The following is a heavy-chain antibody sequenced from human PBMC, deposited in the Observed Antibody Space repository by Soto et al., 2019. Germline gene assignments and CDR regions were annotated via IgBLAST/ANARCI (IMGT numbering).Heavy chain of an antibody. CDR3: AREGGDGIDY. CDR1: GGSIRSGSHY. Sequence: SETLSLTCTVSGGSIRSGSHYWSWIRQHPGKGLEWIGYIYYSGSAYYNPSLKSRITISISTSKNQFSLKLTSVTAADTAVYYCAREGGDGIDYWGQGTLVTVSS. J-gene: IGHJ4*02. D-gene: IGHD3-16*01. V-gene: IGHV4-31*03. CDR2: IYYSGSA.